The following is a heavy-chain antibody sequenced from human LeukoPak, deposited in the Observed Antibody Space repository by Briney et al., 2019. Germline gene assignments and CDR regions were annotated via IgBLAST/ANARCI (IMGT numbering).Heavy chain of an antibody. V-gene: IGHV1-69*04. CDR3: AAGSMVRGVISFYGMDV. J-gene: IGHJ6*02. D-gene: IGHD3-10*01. CDR1: GGTFSSYA. Sequence: SVKVSCKASGGTFSSYAISWVRQAPGQGLEWMGRIIPILGIANYAQKFQGRVTITADKSTSTAYMELSSLRSEDTAVYYCAAGSMVRGVISFYGMDVWGQGTTVTVSS. CDR2: IIPILGIA.